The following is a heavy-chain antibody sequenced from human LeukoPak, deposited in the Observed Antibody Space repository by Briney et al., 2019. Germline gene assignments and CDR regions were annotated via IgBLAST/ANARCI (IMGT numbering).Heavy chain of an antibody. D-gene: IGHD6-6*01. J-gene: IGHJ5*02. Sequence: SAKVSCKASGGTFSSYAISWVRQAPGQGLEWMGGIIPIFGTANYAQKFQGRVTITTDESTSTAYMELSSLRSEDAAVYYCASAPWGYSSSSVWFDPWGQGTLVTVSS. CDR3: ASAPWGYSSSSVWFDP. V-gene: IGHV1-69*05. CDR1: GGTFSSYA. CDR2: IIPIFGTA.